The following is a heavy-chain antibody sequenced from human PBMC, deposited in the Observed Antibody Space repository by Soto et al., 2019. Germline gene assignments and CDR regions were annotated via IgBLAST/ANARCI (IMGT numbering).Heavy chain of an antibody. CDR3: ARSQVDILTGYYELNAFDI. J-gene: IGHJ3*02. V-gene: IGHV4-31*03. Sequence: PSETLSLTCTVSGGSISSGGYYWSWIRQHPGKGLEWIGYIYYSGSTYYNPSLKSRVTISVDTSKNQFSLKLSSVTAADTAVYYCARSQVDILTGYYELNAFDIWGQGTMVTVSS. D-gene: IGHD3-9*01. CDR2: IYYSGST. CDR1: GGSISSGGYY.